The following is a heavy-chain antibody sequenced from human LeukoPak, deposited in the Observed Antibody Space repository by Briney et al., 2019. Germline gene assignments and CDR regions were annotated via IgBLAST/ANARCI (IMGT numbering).Heavy chain of an antibody. J-gene: IGHJ4*02. CDR3: ARGDVVVPLDY. D-gene: IGHD2-2*01. Sequence: SGTLSLTCTVSGGSISSYYWSWIRQPPGKGLEWIGYIYYSGSTNYNPSLKSRVTISVDTSKNQFSLKLSSVTAADTAVYYCARGDVVVPLDYWGQGTLVTVSS. CDR1: GGSISSYY. CDR2: IYYSGST. V-gene: IGHV4-59*01.